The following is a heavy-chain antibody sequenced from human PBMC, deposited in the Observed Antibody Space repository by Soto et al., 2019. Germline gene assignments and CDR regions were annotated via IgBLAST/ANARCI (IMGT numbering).Heavy chain of an antibody. Sequence: QVQLQESGPGLVKPSQTLSLSCTVAGDSISRGGYYWNWIRQHPRKGLEWIGYIYHSGSTNYNPSLKRRVTISVDTSKNQLSLELTNVTAADTAVYYGVRDGAVSYGLGRVGPWGQGILVTVSS. CDR2: IYHSGST. J-gene: IGHJ5*02. D-gene: IGHD2-21*01. V-gene: IGHV4-31*03. CDR3: VRDGAVSYGLGRVGP. CDR1: GDSISRGGYY.